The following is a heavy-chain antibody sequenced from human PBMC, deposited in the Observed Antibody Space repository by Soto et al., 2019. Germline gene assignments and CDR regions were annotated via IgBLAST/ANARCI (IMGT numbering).Heavy chain of an antibody. J-gene: IGHJ5*02. CDR3: ARESMVRGVSNWFDP. V-gene: IGHV1-46*03. CDR2: INPSGGST. D-gene: IGHD3-10*01. Sequence: QVQLVQSGAEVKKPGASVKVSCKASGYTFTSYYMHWVRQAPGQGLEWMGIINPSGGSTSYAQKFQGRVTMTRDTSTSTVYMELSSLRSEDTAVYYCARESMVRGVSNWFDPWGQGTLVTVSS. CDR1: GYTFTSYY.